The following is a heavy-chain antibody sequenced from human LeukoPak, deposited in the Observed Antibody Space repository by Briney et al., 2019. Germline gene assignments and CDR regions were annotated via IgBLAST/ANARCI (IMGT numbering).Heavy chain of an antibody. CDR2: IYHSGST. Sequence: SETLSLTCAVYGGSFSGYYWSWIRQPPGKGLEWIGSIYHSGSTYYNPSLKSRVTISVDTPKNQFSLKLSSVTAADTAVYYCARVDQYYYYMDVWGKGTTVTVSS. D-gene: IGHD2-2*03. CDR3: ARVDQYYYYMDV. CDR1: GGSFSGYY. J-gene: IGHJ6*03. V-gene: IGHV4-34*01.